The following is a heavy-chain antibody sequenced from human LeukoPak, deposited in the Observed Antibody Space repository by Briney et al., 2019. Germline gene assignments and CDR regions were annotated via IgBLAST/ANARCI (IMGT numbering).Heavy chain of an antibody. CDR2: IYYSGST. D-gene: IGHD3-16*01. CDR3: ARDSRGGGPDFDY. V-gene: IGHV4-59*12. CDR1: GGSISSYY. J-gene: IGHJ4*02. Sequence: SETLSLTCTVSGGSISSYYWSWIRQPPGKGLEWIGYIYYSGSTNYNPSLKSRVTISVDTSKNQFSLKLSSVTAADTAVYYCARDSRGGGPDFDYWGQGTLVTVSS.